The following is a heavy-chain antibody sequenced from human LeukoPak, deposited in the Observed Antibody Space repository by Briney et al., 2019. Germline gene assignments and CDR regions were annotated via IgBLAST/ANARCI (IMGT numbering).Heavy chain of an antibody. J-gene: IGHJ3*01. CDR3: ARNLGPFDV. D-gene: IGHD3-16*01. CDR1: GFTFNDFA. Sequence: PGGSLRLSCAASGFTFNDFAMTWVRQAPGKGLGWVSTIADAGTYYADSVKGRFIISRDNSKNMLYLQLNSLRADDTAMYYCARNLGPFDVRGHGTMVTVSP. V-gene: IGHV3-23*01. CDR2: IADAGT.